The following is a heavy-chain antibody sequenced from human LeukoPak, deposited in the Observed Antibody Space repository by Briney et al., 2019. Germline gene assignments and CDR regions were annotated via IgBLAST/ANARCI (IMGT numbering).Heavy chain of an antibody. CDR3: AISVGEAHSSGYWVFDY. Sequence: SVKVSCKASGYTFTSYDISWVRQAPGQGLEWMGGIIPIFGTANYAQKFQGRVTITADESTSTAYMELSSLRSEDTAVYYCAISVGEAHSSGYWVFDYWGQGTLVTVSS. CDR2: IIPIFGTA. CDR1: GYTFTSYD. V-gene: IGHV1-69*13. J-gene: IGHJ4*02. D-gene: IGHD3-22*01.